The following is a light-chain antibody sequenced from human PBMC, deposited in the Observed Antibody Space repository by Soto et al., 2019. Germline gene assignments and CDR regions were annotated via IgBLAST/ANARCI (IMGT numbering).Light chain of an antibody. CDR1: HSVTSRY. J-gene: IGKJ2*01. Sequence: EIVLTQSPGTLSLSPGERATLSCRASHSVTSRYLAWYQQKPGQAPRLLIYGAYSRSTGIPDRFSGRGSGTDFTLTISRLEPEDFAVYYCQQYGSSPPYTFGQGTKLEIK. V-gene: IGKV3-20*01. CDR3: QQYGSSPPYT. CDR2: GAY.